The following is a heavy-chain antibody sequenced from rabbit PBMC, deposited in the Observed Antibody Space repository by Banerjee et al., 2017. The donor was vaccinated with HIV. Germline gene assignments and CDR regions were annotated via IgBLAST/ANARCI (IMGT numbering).Heavy chain of an antibody. Sequence: QSLEESGGDLVKPGASLTLTCTASGFSFSGSYFMCWVRQAPGKRPEWIACNYVGSDSSGTTYYASWAKGRFTISRTSSTTVTLQMTSLTAADTATYFCVREYVRKSGDYYHFKLWGPGTLVTVS. CDR3: VREYVRKSGDYYHFKL. J-gene: IGHJ4*01. V-gene: IGHV1S40*01. D-gene: IGHD1-1*01. CDR2: NYVGSDSSGTT. CDR1: GFSFSGSYF.